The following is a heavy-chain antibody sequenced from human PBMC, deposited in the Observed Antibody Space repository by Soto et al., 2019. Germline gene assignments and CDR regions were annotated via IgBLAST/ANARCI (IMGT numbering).Heavy chain of an antibody. D-gene: IGHD6-13*01. CDR2: ISSSGDAI. V-gene: IGHV3-48*02. CDR3: ARDHGGSIWFVGVYYFFGMDV. J-gene: IGHJ6*02. Sequence: EVQLVESGGDLVQPGGSLRLSCAASGFIFSDYTMTWVRQAPGRGLEFVSHISSSGDAIFYAESVKGRFTVSRDNAKNSLYLQMNSLRDDDTAVYFCARDHGGSIWFVGVYYFFGMDVWGQGTAVTVSS. CDR1: GFIFSDYT.